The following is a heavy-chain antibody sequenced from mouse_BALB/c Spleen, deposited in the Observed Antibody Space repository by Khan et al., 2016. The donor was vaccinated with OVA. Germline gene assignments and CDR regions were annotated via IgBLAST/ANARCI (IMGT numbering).Heavy chain of an antibody. CDR3: ARIQGGDIDY. CDR2: ISYSGNT. V-gene: IGHV3-2*02. Sequence: EVQLQESGPGLVKPSQSLSLTCTVTGYSITSDYAWNWIRQFPGNKLEWMGYISYSGNTKYNPSLKSRISITLDTSKNQFCLQLNFVTIEATATYYCARIQGGDIDYWGQGTTLTVSS. CDR1: GYSITSDYA. D-gene: IGHD3-3*01. J-gene: IGHJ2*01.